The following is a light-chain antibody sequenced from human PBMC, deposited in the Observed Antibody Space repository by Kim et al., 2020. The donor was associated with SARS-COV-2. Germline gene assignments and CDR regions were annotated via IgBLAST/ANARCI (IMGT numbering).Light chain of an antibody. CDR1: QSVSSN. J-gene: IGKJ1*01. Sequence: VAPGERATLSCRASQSVSSNVAWYQQKPGQAPRLLIYGASTRATGIPARFSGSGSGTEFTLTISSLQSEDFAVYYCQQYNNWPWTFGQGTKVDIK. CDR3: QQYNNWPWT. V-gene: IGKV3-15*01. CDR2: GAS.